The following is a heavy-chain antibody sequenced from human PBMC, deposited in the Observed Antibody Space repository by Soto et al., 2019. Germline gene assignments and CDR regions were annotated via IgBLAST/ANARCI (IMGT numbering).Heavy chain of an antibody. CDR1: GFAFSGSA. CDR3: TSRSEYASDGYYYGFDY. CDR2: IRTKGNNYET. J-gene: IGHJ4*02. Sequence: EVQLVESGGGLVQPGGSLKLACAASGFAFSGSALHWVRQASGKGLEWVGSIRTKGNNYETEYAASVKGRFTISRDDPKNTAYLQMNSLKTEDTAVYYCTSRSEYASDGYYYGFDYWGQGTLVPVSS. V-gene: IGHV3-73*02. D-gene: IGHD3-22*01.